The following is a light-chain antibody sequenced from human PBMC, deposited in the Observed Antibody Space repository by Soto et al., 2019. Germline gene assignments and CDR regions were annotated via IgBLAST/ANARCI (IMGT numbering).Light chain of an antibody. CDR3: HQYASYPQT. J-gene: IGKJ1*01. CDR2: GPS. Sequence: EIVLTQSPGTLSLSPGERATLSCRASQSVAKNYLAWYQQKPGQAPRLLIYGPSSRATGIPDRFSGSGSGTDFTLTISRLETEDFAVYYCHQYASYPQTFGQGTKVEIK. V-gene: IGKV3-20*01. CDR1: QSVAKNY.